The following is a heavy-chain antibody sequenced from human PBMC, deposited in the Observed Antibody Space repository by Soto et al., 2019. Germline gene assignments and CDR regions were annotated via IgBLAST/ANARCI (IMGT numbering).Heavy chain of an antibody. CDR2: ITYTGDTT. J-gene: IGHJ4*02. Sequence: GSLRLSCAASGFDCSSYAMTWVRQAPGKGLEWVSGITYTGDTTYYADSVKGRFTISRDNYRNTLYLQMNSLRADDTAMYFCAKDGPGTSSVTSDYWGQGTLVTVSS. CDR1: GFDCSSYA. CDR3: AKDGPGTSSVTSDY. V-gene: IGHV3-23*01. D-gene: IGHD4-17*01.